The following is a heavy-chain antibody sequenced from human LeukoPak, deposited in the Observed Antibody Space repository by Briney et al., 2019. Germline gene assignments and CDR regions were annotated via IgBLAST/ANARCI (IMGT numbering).Heavy chain of an antibody. CDR2: ISYDGSNK. D-gene: IGHD3-22*01. V-gene: IGHV3-30*01. CDR3: ARGPSYYYDSSGSLDY. CDR1: GFTFSSYA. J-gene: IGHJ4*02. Sequence: GRSLRLSCAASGFTFSSYAMHWVRQAPGKGLEWVAVISYDGSNKYYADSVKGRFTIFRDNSKNTLYLQMNSLRAEDTAVYYCARGPSYYYDSSGSLDYWGQGTLVTVSS.